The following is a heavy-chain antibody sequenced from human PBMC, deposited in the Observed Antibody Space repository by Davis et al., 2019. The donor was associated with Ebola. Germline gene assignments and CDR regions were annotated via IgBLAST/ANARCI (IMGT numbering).Heavy chain of an antibody. J-gene: IGHJ3*02. CDR2: IYYSGSI. CDR3: ARRSSSSSRGAFDI. Sequence: PAGSLRLSCAVSGYSISSSYWWGWIRQSPGKGLEWIGYIYYSGSILYNASLKSRVTMSVDTSKNQFSLKLSSGTAVDTAVYYCARRSSSSSRGAFDIWGQGTMVTVSS. D-gene: IGHD6-6*01. V-gene: IGHV4-28*05. CDR1: GYSISSSYW.